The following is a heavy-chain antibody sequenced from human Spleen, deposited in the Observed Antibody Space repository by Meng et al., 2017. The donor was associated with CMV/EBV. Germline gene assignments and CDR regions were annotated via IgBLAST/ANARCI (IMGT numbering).Heavy chain of an antibody. Sequence: SGVNFDDYGMRWVRQAPGKGLEWVSGINWNGGGTSYGESVKGRFTISRDNARNSLYLQMNSLTAEDTALYYCVRDRYYDRTGGYFDYWGQGTLVTVSS. V-gene: IGHV3-20*03. CDR3: VRDRYYDRTGGYFDY. D-gene: IGHD3-22*01. CDR1: GVNFDDYG. CDR2: INWNGGGT. J-gene: IGHJ4*02.